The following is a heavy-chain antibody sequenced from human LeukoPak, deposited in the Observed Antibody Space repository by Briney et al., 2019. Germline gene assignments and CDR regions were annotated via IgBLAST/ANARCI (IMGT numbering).Heavy chain of an antibody. Sequence: GGSLRLSCAASGFIFSGYWMNWVRQAPGKGLEWVANIKQDGSETYYVGSVKGRFTISRDNANNSLYLQMNSLRAEDTALYHCARSSRYFDWLLSRGYYYYMDVWGKGTTVTISS. V-gene: IGHV3-7*03. CDR2: IKQDGSET. D-gene: IGHD3-9*01. J-gene: IGHJ6*03. CDR3: ARSSRYFDWLLSRGYYYYMDV. CDR1: GFIFSGYW.